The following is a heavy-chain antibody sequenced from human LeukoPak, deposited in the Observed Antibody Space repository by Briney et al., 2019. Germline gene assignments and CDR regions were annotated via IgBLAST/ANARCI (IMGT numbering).Heavy chain of an antibody. CDR2: ISSSSCYI. V-gene: IGHV3-21*01. J-gene: IGHJ4*02. CDR1: GFTFSSYS. Sequence: GGSLRLSCAASGFTFSSYSMNWVRQAPGKGLEWVSSISSSSCYIYYADSVKGRFTISRDDAKNSLYLQMNSLRAEDTAVYYCAREGESYPDLDYWGQGTLVTVSS. CDR3: AREGESYPDLDY. D-gene: IGHD3-10*01.